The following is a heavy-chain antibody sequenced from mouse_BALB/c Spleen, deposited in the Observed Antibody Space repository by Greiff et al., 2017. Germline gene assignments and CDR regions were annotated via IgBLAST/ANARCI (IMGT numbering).Heavy chain of an antibody. CDR1: GFTFSSYG. V-gene: IGHV5-6*02. CDR3: ARRGGDDYGSSYDY. CDR2: ISSGGSYT. Sequence: EVMLVESGGDLVKPGGSLKLSCAASGFTFSSYGMSWVRQTPDKRLEWVATISSGGSYTYYPDSVKGRFTISRDNAKNTLYLQMSSLKSEDTAMYDCARRGGDDYGSSYDYWGQGTTLTVSS. J-gene: IGHJ2*01. D-gene: IGHD1-1*01.